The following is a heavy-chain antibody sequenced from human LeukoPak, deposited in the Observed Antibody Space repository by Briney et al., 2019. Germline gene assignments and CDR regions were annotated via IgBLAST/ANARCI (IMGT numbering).Heavy chain of an antibody. J-gene: IGHJ5*02. CDR3: ARLMGESTIYDL. CDR1: GFSFSRHW. V-gene: IGHV3-7*01. D-gene: IGHD5/OR15-5a*01. CDR2: IRQNGNEK. Sequence: QSGGSLRLSCAASGFSFSRHWMSWVRQAPGKGLEWVASIRQNGNEKYYVDSVKGRFIISRDNAENSASLQMNSLRDEDTAIYHCARLMGESTIYDLWGQGTLVTVSS.